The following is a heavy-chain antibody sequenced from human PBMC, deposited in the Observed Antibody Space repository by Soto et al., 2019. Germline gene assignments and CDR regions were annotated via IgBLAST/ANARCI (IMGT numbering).Heavy chain of an antibody. V-gene: IGHV3-23*01. D-gene: IGHD3-22*01. CDR2: VSVSGGST. CDR1: GFNFDNYA. J-gene: IGHJ4*02. CDR3: ARGLYYYDSSGYRVFGH. Sequence: PGGSLRLSCAASGFNFDNYAMSWVRQAPGKGLKWVSTVSVSGGSTHYADSVRGRFTVSRDNSKKTVYLQMNSLRADDTAIYYCARGLYYYDSSGYRVFGHWGQGALVTVSS.